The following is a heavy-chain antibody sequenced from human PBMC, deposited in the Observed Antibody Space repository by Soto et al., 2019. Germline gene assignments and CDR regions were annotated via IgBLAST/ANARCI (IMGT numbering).Heavy chain of an antibody. J-gene: IGHJ4*02. Sequence: QVQMVESGGGVVQPGRSLRPSCAASGFTISNYGMHWVRQAAGKGLEWVTVISYDGSSQYYADSVKGRFTISRDTSKNTLYLQMNSLRAEDTAMYYCARELRTTSSFDYWGQGTLVTVSS. D-gene: IGHD1-1*01. V-gene: IGHV3-30*19. CDR3: ARELRTTSSFDY. CDR1: GFTISNYG. CDR2: ISYDGSSQ.